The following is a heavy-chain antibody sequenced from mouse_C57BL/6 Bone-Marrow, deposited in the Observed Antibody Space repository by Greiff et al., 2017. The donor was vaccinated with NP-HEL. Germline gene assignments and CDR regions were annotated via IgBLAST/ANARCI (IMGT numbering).Heavy chain of an antibody. D-gene: IGHD2-3*01. Sequence: EVKLQESGAELVRPGASVKLSCTASGFNIKDDYMHWVKQRPEQGLEWIGWIDPENGDTEYASKFQGKATITADTSSNTAYLQLSSLTSEDTAVYYCTKDDGYYYAMDYWGQGTSVTVSS. CDR3: TKDDGYYYAMDY. CDR2: IDPENGDT. J-gene: IGHJ4*01. V-gene: IGHV14-4*01. CDR1: GFNIKDDY.